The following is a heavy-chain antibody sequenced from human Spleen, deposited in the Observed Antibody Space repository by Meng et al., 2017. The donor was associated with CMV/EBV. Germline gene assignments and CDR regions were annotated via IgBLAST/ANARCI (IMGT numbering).Heavy chain of an antibody. Sequence: SGPTLVKXXQTLTLTCTFXXFSVITSGMRAXXXRQPPGKALEWLXRIDWDDDKFYTTSLKTRLTIPKDNSKNQXVLTMTNMDPVXXATYYCAHSQTRLTTRXFGYWGQGTLVTVSS. D-gene: IGHD1-14*01. CDR3: AHSQTRLTTRXFGY. CDR2: IDWDDDK. V-gene: IGHV2-70*12. J-gene: IGHJ4*02. CDR1: XFSVITSGMR.